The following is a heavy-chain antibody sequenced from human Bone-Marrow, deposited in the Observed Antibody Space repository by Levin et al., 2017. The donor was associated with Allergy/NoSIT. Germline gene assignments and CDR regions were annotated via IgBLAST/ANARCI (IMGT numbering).Heavy chain of an antibody. CDR2: INHSGRP. D-gene: IGHD6-6*01. CDR3: ARGRREFEYTSSSGRRRTGSDYFDY. Sequence: SETLSLTCGVSDGSFSGYFWTWIRQAPGKGLQWIGEINHSGRPTYNPSLKSRLTISVGTSRNQFSLKLTSLTAADTAVYYCARGRREFEYTSSSGRRRTGSDYFDYWGQGTLVTVSS. V-gene: IGHV4-34*01. CDR1: DGSFSGYF. J-gene: IGHJ4*02.